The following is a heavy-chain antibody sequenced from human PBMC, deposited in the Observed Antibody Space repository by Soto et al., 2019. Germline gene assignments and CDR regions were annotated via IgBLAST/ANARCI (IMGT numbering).Heavy chain of an antibody. CDR1: GFTFSSYW. J-gene: IGHJ6*02. D-gene: IGHD2-2*01. Sequence: GGSLRLSCAASGFTFSSYWMSWVRQAPGKGLEWVANIKQDGSEKYYVDSVKCRFTISRDNAKNSLYLQMNSLRAEDTAVYYCARDSRDIVVVPAAIYGMDVWGQGTTVTVSS. V-gene: IGHV3-7*05. CDR2: IKQDGSEK. CDR3: ARDSRDIVVVPAAIYGMDV.